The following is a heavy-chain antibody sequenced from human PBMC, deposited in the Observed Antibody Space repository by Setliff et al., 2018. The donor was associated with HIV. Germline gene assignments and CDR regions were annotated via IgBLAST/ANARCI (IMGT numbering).Heavy chain of an antibody. V-gene: IGHV4-34*11. CDR2: ISYSGST. D-gene: IGHD6-13*01. J-gene: IGHJ4*02. CDR3: ARGLSSPFATGL. Sequence: SETLSLTCAVYGGSFSGYYWSWVRQTPGKGLEWIGSISYSGSTNHNPSLKSRVTISIDTSKNQFSLKLTSVTSADTAVYFCARGLSSPFATGLWGQGTLVTVSS. CDR1: GGSFSGYY.